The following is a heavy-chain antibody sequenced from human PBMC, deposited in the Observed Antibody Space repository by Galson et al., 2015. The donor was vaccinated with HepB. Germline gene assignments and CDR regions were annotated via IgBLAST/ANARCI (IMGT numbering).Heavy chain of an antibody. CDR3: ARALVVIDHWYFDL. D-gene: IGHD3-22*01. Sequence: SLRLSCAASGFAFSSSSMNWIRQAPGKGLEWISSLTNSGTYIHCADSVRGRFTVSRDNAKNSLYLQMNSLRAEDTAVYYCARALVVIDHWYFDLWGRGTLVTVSS. CDR2: LTNSGTYI. V-gene: IGHV3-21*01. CDR1: GFAFSSSS. J-gene: IGHJ2*01.